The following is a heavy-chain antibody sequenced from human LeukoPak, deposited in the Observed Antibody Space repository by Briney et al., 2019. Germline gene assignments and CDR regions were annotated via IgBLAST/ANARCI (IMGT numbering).Heavy chain of an antibody. J-gene: IGHJ5*02. V-gene: IGHV3-11*04. CDR2: ISSSGSTI. Sequence: GGSLRLSCAASGFTFSDYYMSWIRQAPGQGLEWVSYISSSGSTIYYADSVKGRFTISRDNAKNSLYLQMNSLRAEDTAVYYCARGGKYSSSRWFDPWGQGTLVTVSS. D-gene: IGHD6-6*01. CDR3: ARGGKYSSSRWFDP. CDR1: GFTFSDYY.